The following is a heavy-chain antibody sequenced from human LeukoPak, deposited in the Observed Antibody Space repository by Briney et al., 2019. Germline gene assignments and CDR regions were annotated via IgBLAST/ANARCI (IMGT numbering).Heavy chain of an antibody. CDR3: ARPRQALRECFDY. D-gene: IGHD5-12*01. CDR2: IKEDGSEK. Sequence: GGSLRLSCAASGFTSTRNWMSWVRQAPGKGLEWVANIKEDGSEKYYVDSVKGRFTISRDNVKNSLYLQMNSLRAEDTAVYYCARPRQALRECFDYWGQGTLVTVSS. V-gene: IGHV3-7*01. CDR1: GFTSTRNW. J-gene: IGHJ4*02.